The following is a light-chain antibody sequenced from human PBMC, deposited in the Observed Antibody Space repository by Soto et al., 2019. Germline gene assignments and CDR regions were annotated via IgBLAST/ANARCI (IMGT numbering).Light chain of an antibody. CDR2: GTS. CDR1: QSIIRY. V-gene: IGKV1-39*01. J-gene: IGKJ1*01. Sequence: DIQMTQSPSSLSASVGDRVTITCRASQSIIRYLNWYQQKPGKAPKLLIYGTSSLQTGVPSRFSGSGSGTDFTLTISSLQPEDFATYSCKQSYSTPWTFGQGTKVEIK. CDR3: KQSYSTPWT.